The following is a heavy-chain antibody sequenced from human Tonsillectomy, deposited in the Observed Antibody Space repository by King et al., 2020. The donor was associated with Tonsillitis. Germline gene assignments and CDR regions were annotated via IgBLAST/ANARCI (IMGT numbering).Heavy chain of an antibody. CDR1: GYSFTSYW. D-gene: IGHD1-26*01. CDR2: IYPGDSDT. V-gene: IGHV5-51*01. Sequence: VQLVESGAEVKKPGESLKISCKGSGYSFTSYWIAWVRQMPGKGLEWMGTIYPGDSDTRYSPSFQGQVTISVDKSISTAYVQWSSLMASDTAMYYCARPIDSGSYYNLGIWGQGTMVTVSS. CDR3: ARPIDSGSYYNLGI. J-gene: IGHJ3*02.